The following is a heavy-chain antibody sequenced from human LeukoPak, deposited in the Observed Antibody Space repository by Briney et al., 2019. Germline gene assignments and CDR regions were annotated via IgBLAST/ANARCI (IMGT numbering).Heavy chain of an antibody. V-gene: IGHV4-34*01. CDR1: GGSFSGYY. Sequence: PSETLSLTCAVYGGSFSGYYWSWIRQPPGKGLEWIGEINHSGSTNYNPSLKSRVTISVDTSKNQFSLKLSSVTAADTAVYYCARAPDTAMDTYYFDYWGQGTLVTVSS. J-gene: IGHJ4*02. CDR2: INHSGST. CDR3: ARAPDTAMDTYYFDY. D-gene: IGHD5-18*01.